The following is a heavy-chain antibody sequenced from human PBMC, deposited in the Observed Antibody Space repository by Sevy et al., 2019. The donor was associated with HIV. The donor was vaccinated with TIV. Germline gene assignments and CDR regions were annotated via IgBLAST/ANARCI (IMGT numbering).Heavy chain of an antibody. CDR3: ARAAYYCSTTSCYIDY. J-gene: IGHJ4*02. Sequence: GGSLRLSCTASGFTFRNYAMNWVRQAPGKGLERVALISYDGSNKYYADSVKGRFTISRDNAKNSLYLQMNSLRVEDTAVYYCARAAYYCSTTSCYIDYWGQGTLVTVSS. V-gene: IGHV3-30-3*01. CDR1: GFTFRNYA. D-gene: IGHD2-2*02. CDR2: ISYDGSNK.